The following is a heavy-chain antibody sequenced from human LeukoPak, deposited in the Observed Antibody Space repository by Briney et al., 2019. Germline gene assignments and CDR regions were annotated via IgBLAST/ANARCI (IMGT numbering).Heavy chain of an antibody. D-gene: IGHD2-2*01. CDR3: ATRTLYCSTSRCYLDY. CDR1: GFTFSNDA. V-gene: IGHV3-23*01. J-gene: IGHJ4*02. CDR2: ISGSGAGT. Sequence: GGSLRLSCAASGFTFSNDAMSWVRHAPGKGLEWVSSISGSGAGTYYADSVKGRFTISRDNSKNTLYLQMSSLRAADTAVYYCATRTLYCSTSRCYLDYWGRGTLVTVSS.